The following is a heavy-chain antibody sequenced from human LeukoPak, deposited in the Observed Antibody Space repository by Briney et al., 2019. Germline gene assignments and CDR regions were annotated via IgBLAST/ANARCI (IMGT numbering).Heavy chain of an antibody. Sequence: GGSLRLSCAASGFTFSNYWMHWVSQAPGKGLEWVSVIYSGGSTYYADSVKGRFTISRDNSKNTLYLQMNSLRAEDTAVYYCAREVVGFDPWGQGTLVTVSS. CDR3: AREVVGFDP. J-gene: IGHJ5*02. CDR2: IYSGGST. V-gene: IGHV3-66*01. CDR1: GFTFSNYW.